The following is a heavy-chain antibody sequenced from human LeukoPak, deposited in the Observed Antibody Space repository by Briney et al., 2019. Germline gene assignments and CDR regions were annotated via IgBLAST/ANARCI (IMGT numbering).Heavy chain of an antibody. CDR2: ISAYNGNT. D-gene: IGHD2-2*01. J-gene: IGHJ4*02. Sequence: ASVKVSCKASGGTFSSYAISWVRQAPGQGLEWMGWISAYNGNTNYAQKFQGRVTMTTDTSTSTAYMELRSLRSDDTAVYYCARAEYCSSTSCYSGGRLYSSSAGDYWGQGTLVTVSS. CDR3: ARAEYCSSTSCYSGGRLYSSSAGDY. V-gene: IGHV1-18*01. CDR1: GGTFSSYA.